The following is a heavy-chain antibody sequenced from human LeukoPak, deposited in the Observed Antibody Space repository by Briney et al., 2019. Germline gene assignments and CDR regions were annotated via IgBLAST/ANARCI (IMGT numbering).Heavy chain of an antibody. CDR2: IIPIFGTA. D-gene: IGHD3-22*01. Sequence: SVKVSCKASGGTFSSYAISWVRQAPGQGLEWMGGIIPIFGTANYAQKFQGRVTITADESTSTAYMELSSLRSEDTAVYYCARDSNYYDSSGASLSMDVWGKGTTVTISS. CDR3: ARDSNYYDSSGASLSMDV. V-gene: IGHV1-69*13. CDR1: GGTFSSYA. J-gene: IGHJ6*03.